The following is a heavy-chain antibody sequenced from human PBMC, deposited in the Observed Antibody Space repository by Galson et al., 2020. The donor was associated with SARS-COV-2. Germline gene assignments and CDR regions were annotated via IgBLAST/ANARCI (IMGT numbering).Heavy chain of an antibody. D-gene: IGHD3-16*01. CDR3: AREGTSGGIDS. V-gene: IGHV4-61*02. CDR1: GGSMRSGAYH. CDR2: IYAGVST. J-gene: IGHJ4*02. Sequence: SQTLSLTCTVSGGSMRSGAYHWSWTRHPAGKGLAWLGLIYAGVSTTYNPSLENRASISVDASKNQCSLHLSSVTAADTAVYHCAREGTSGGIDSWGQGTLVTVSS.